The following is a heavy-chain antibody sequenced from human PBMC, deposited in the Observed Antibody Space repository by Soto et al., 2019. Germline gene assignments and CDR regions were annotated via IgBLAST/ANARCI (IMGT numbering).Heavy chain of an antibody. D-gene: IGHD3-3*01. CDR1: GVSFTSYW. CDR2: IDPGDSYT. J-gene: IGHJ4*02. Sequence: PXESLKISCTGSGVSFTSYWITWVRQIPGKGLEWMGRIDPGDSYTNYSPSFQGHVTISADKSISTAYLQWSSLKASDTAMYYCARHYDFWSGFSYYFNSWGQGTQVTVSS. CDR3: ARHYDFWSGFSYYFNS. V-gene: IGHV5-10-1*01.